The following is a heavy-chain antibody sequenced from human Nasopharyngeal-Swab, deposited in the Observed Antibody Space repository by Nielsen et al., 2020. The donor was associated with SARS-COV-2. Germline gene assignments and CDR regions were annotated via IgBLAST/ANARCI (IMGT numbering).Heavy chain of an antibody. CDR1: GGSFSGYY. J-gene: IGHJ4*02. Sequence: SETLSRTCAGYGGSFSGYYWSWIRQPPGKGLELIGEINHIGSTNYNPSLKSRATISVDTSKNQFSLKLSSVTAADTAVYYCARGRDIVVVPAAGVAFDYWGQGTLVTVSS. CDR2: INHIGST. V-gene: IGHV4-34*01. CDR3: ARGRDIVVVPAAGVAFDY. D-gene: IGHD2-2*01.